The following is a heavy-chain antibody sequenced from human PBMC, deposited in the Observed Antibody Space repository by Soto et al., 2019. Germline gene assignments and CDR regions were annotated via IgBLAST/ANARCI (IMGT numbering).Heavy chain of an antibody. V-gene: IGHV4-34*01. CDR3: ARGGYSGLDY. Sequence: QVQLQQWGAGLLKPSETLSLTCAVYGGSFSGYYWSWIRQPPGKGLEWIGEINHSGSTNYNTSLKIRVTRAVDPSKNQFSLKLRSVTAADTAVYYCARGGYSGLDYWGQGTLVTVSS. CDR1: GGSFSGYY. D-gene: IGHD6-13*01. J-gene: IGHJ4*02. CDR2: INHSGST.